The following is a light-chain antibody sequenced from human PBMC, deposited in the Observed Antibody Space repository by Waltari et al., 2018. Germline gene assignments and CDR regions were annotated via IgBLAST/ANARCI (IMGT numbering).Light chain of an antibody. Sequence: QSALTQPRSVSGSPGQSVTIPCTGTSSDVGAYAVVSWYQQHPGKAPKFMIYDVNKRPAGVPDRFSGSKSGNTASLTISGLQAEDEADYYCCSFGGGYPVVFGGGTTLTVL. J-gene: IGLJ3*02. CDR2: DVN. V-gene: IGLV2-11*01. CDR3: CSFGGGYPVV. CDR1: SSDVGAYAV.